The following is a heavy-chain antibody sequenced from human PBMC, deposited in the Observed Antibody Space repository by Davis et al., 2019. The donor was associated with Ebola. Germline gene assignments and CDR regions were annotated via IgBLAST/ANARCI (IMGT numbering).Heavy chain of an antibody. Sequence: SETLSLTCAVYGGSFSGYYWSWIRQPPGKGLERIGEINHSGSTNYNPSLKSRVTISVDTSKNQFSLKLSSVTAADTAVYYCARLTLYSSGWYGRDYWGQGTLVTVSS. J-gene: IGHJ4*02. CDR2: INHSGST. CDR1: GGSFSGYY. V-gene: IGHV4-34*01. CDR3: ARLTLYSSGWYGRDY. D-gene: IGHD6-19*01.